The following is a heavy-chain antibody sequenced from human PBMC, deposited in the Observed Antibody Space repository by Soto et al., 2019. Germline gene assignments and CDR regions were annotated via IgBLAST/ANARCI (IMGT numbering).Heavy chain of an antibody. Sequence: QVQLVESGGGLVKPGESLRLSCAASGFTFSHYSMTWIRQAPGKGLEWVSYISSSGSYTKYVDSLQGRFIVSRDSARNSFFLQMHSLRADDTAVHYCAREQSGRRSLDSWGQGTLVTVSS. CDR2: ISSSGSYT. CDR3: AREQSGRRSLDS. J-gene: IGHJ4*02. CDR1: GFTFSHYS. D-gene: IGHD1-26*01. V-gene: IGHV3-11*06.